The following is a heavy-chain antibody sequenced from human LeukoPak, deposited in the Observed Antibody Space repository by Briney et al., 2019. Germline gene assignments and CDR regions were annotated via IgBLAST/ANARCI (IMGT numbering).Heavy chain of an antibody. Sequence: GGSLRLSCAASGFTFHDYAMHWVRQAPGKGLEWVSGISWHSGSIGYADSVKGRFTISRDNAKNSLYLQMNSLRAEDMALYYCAKDTWDSSGYLSLWGQGTLVTVSS. CDR2: ISWHSGSI. V-gene: IGHV3-9*03. J-gene: IGHJ4*02. D-gene: IGHD3-22*01. CDR3: AKDTWDSSGYLSL. CDR1: GFTFHDYA.